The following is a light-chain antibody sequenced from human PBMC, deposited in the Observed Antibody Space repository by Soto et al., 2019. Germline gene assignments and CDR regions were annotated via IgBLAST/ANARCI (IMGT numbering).Light chain of an antibody. Sequence: EIVLTPSPGTLSLSPGERATPSCRASQRVSNNYLAWYQQKPGQAPRLLIYGASSRATGIPDRFSGSGSGTDFTLTISRLEPEDFALYYCQQYGDSPITFGQGTRLEIK. J-gene: IGKJ5*01. CDR2: GAS. V-gene: IGKV3-20*01. CDR1: QRVSNNY. CDR3: QQYGDSPIT.